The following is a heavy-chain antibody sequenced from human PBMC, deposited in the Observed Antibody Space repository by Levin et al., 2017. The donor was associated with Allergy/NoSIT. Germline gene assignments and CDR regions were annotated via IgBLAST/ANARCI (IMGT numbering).Heavy chain of an antibody. CDR1: GDSISSNNHY. J-gene: IGHJ3*02. V-gene: IGHV4-39*07. Sequence: SETLSLTCTVSGDSISSNNHYWGWLRQPPGKGLEWIGHIYYSGSSYYNPSLKSRLTISLDTPKHQFSLTLGSVTAADTAVYYCARVALTDALEIWGHGRMVTVSS. D-gene: IGHD1-14*01. CDR2: IYYSGSS. CDR3: ARVALTDALEI.